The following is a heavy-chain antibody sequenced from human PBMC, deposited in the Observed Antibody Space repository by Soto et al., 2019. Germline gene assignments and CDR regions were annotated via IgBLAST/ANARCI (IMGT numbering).Heavy chain of an antibody. V-gene: IGHV3-64*02. Sequence: EVQLVESGEGLVQPGGSLRLSCAASGFTFSSYAMHWVRQAPGKGLEYVSAISSNGGSTYYADSVKGRFTISRDNSKNTLYLQMGSLRAEDMAVYYCARGSGYGDESKEPNGGSFDYWGQGTLVTVSS. CDR1: GFTFSSYA. CDR3: ARGSGYGDESKEPNGGSFDY. D-gene: IGHD4-17*01. CDR2: ISSNGGST. J-gene: IGHJ4*02.